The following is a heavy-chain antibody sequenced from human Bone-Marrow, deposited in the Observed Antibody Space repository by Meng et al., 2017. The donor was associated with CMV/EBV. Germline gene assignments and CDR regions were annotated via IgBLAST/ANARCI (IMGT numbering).Heavy chain of an antibody. CDR3: GSQEGCY. V-gene: IGHV3-21*06. J-gene: IGHJ4*02. CDR2: ISTSSSYI. Sequence: GESLKISCVGSGFTFSPYSMNWVRQAPGKGLEWVSSISTSSSYIHYADSVTGRFTISRDNAKNTLYLQMNSLRAEDTAVYYCGSQEGCYWGQGTLVTVSS. CDR1: GFTFSPYS.